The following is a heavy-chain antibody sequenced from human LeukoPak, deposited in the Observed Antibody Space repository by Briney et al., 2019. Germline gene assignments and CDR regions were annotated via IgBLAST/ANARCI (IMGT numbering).Heavy chain of an antibody. V-gene: IGHV3-33*01. CDR3: ARDRIVVVPAAHLYYYYGMDV. Sequence: GRSLRLSCAASGFTFSSYDMHWVRQAPGKGLEWVAVIWYDGSNKYYADSVKGRFTISRDNSKNTLYLQMNSLRAEDTAVYYCARDRIVVVPAAHLYYYYGMDVWGQGTTVTVSS. CDR1: GFTFSSYD. CDR2: IWYDGSNK. J-gene: IGHJ6*02. D-gene: IGHD2-2*01.